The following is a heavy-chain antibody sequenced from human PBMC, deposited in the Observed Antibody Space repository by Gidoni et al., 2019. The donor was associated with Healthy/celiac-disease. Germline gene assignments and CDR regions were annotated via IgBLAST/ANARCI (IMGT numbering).Heavy chain of an antibody. CDR1: GFTFSSYS. J-gene: IGHJ6*03. CDR2: ISSSSSTI. CDR3: ARVARLGGSCYPAQCYYYYMDV. D-gene: IGHD2-15*01. V-gene: IGHV3-48*02. Sequence: EVQLVESGGGLVQPGGALRLSCAASGFTFSSYSMNWVRQAPGKGLEWVSYISSSSSTIYYADSVKGRFTISRDNAKNSLYLQMNSLRDEDTAVYYCARVARLGGSCYPAQCYYYYMDVWGKGTTVTVSS.